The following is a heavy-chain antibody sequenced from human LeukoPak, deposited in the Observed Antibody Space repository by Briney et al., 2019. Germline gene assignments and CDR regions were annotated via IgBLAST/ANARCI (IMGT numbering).Heavy chain of an antibody. V-gene: IGHV3-30*18. D-gene: IGHD3-3*01. CDR3: AKVRRRITIFGVVED. Sequence: PGRSLRLSCAASGFTFSSYGMHWVRQAPGKGLEWVAVISYDGSNKSYADSVKGRFTISRDNSKNTLYLQMNSLRAEDTAVYYCAKVRRRITIFGVVEDWGQGTLVTVSS. CDR1: GFTFSSYG. J-gene: IGHJ4*02. CDR2: ISYDGSNK.